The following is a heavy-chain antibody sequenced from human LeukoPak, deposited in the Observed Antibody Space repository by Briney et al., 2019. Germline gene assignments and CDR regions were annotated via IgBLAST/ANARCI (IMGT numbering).Heavy chain of an antibody. D-gene: IGHD4-17*01. CDR2: ISYDGSNK. CDR3: ARNDYGDYYFDY. J-gene: IGHJ4*02. Sequence: GGSLRLSCAASGFTFRNYAMHWVRQAPGKGLEWVAVISYDGSNKYYADSVKGRFTISRDNSKNTLYLQVNSLRAEDTAVYYCARNDYGDYYFDYWGQGTLVTVSS. CDR1: GFTFRNYA. V-gene: IGHV3-30-3*01.